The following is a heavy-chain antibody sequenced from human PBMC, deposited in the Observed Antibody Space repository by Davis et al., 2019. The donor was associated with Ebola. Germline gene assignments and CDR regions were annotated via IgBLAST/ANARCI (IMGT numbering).Heavy chain of an antibody. D-gene: IGHD1-1*01. V-gene: IGHV1-18*01. CDR1: GYTFTSSG. J-gene: IGHJ4*02. CDR3: AREAGGNEMD. Sequence: ASVKVSCKASGYTFTSSGITWVRQAPGQGLEWMGWISPYNGNRHYAQRLQGRVTMTTDTSTSTGYMELRTLRSDDTAVYYWAREAGGNEMDWGQGTLVTVSS. CDR2: ISPYNGNR.